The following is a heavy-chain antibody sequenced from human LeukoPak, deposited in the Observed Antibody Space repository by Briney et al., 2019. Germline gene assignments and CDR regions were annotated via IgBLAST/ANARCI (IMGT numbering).Heavy chain of an antibody. J-gene: IGHJ5*02. V-gene: IGHV2-70*11. Sequence: SGPALVKPTQTLKLTCTVSGFSLGTSGICVSWIRQPPGKALEWLARIDWNDDKYYTTSLKTRLTISQDTYKNQVVLTMTNMDPVDTATYYCARQCFYDSSGYSPGWFDPWGQGILVTVSS. CDR1: GFSLGTSGIC. CDR3: ARQCFYDSSGYSPGWFDP. CDR2: IDWNDDK. D-gene: IGHD3-22*01.